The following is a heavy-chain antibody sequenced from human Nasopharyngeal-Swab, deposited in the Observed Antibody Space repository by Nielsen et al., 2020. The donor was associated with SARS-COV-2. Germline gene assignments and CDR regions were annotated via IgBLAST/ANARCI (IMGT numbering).Heavy chain of an antibody. D-gene: IGHD6-19*01. CDR2: AGGNDGST. CDR3: AKKYGTRGWYVGLDY. V-gene: IGHV3-23*01. Sequence: GASLKISCAASGFGFSAFAMSWVRRAPGKGLEWVSAAGGNDGSTFYADSVRGRFTISRDNSKNTLYLQMNSLRAEDTALYYCAKKYGTRGWYVGLDYWGQGTQVTVSS. J-gene: IGHJ4*02. CDR1: GFGFSAFA.